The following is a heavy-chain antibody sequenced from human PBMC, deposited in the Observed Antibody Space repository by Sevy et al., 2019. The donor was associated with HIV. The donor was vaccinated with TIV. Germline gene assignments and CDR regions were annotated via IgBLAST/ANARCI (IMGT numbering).Heavy chain of an antibody. CDR1: GGSMINYH. V-gene: IGHV4-59*08. J-gene: IGHJ4*02. D-gene: IGHD6-13*01. Sequence: SETLSLTCTVSGGSMINYHWSWIRQPPGRGLEWIGFIYDSMTSKYNSSFMSRVSISGDPSKNQFSLRLNSVTAADTAVYYCARHGMSATADYWGQRILVTVSS. CDR3: ARHGMSATADY. CDR2: IYDSMTS.